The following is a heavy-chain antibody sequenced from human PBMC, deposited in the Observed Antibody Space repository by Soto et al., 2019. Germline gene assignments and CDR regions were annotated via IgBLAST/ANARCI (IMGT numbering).Heavy chain of an antibody. Sequence: PSETLSLTCAVYGGSFSGYYWSWIRQPPGKGLEWIGEINHSGSTNYNPSLKSRVTISVDTSKNQFSLKLSSVTAADTAVYYCARGGEYYYGSGSQAQNYYYYGMDVWGQGTTVTVSS. D-gene: IGHD3-10*01. CDR1: GGSFSGYY. CDR3: ARGGEYYYGSGSQAQNYYYYGMDV. V-gene: IGHV4-34*01. J-gene: IGHJ6*02. CDR2: INHSGST.